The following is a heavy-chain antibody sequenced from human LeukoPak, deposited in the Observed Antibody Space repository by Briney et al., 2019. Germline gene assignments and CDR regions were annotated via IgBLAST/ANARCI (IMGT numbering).Heavy chain of an antibody. V-gene: IGHV3-21*01. CDR2: ISSSSSYI. J-gene: IGHJ3*02. CDR1: GFTFSSYS. D-gene: IGHD3-16*01. CDR3: AREKKMGGDAFGI. Sequence: PGGSLRLSCAASGFTFSSYSMNWVRQAPGKGLEWVSSISSSSSYIYYADSVKGRFTISRDNAKNSLYLQMNSLRAEDTAVYYCAREKKMGGDAFGIWGQGTMVTVSS.